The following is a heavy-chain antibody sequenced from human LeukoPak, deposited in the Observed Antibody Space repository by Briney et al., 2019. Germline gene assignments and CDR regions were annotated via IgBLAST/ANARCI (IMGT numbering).Heavy chain of an antibody. Sequence: ASVKVSCKASGYTFTSYAMNWVRQAPGQGLEWMGWINTNTGNPTYAQGFTGRFVFSLDTSVSTAYLQISSLKAEDTAVYYCARCIGGSCYNWFDPWGQGTLVSVSS. V-gene: IGHV7-4-1*02. CDR3: ARCIGGSCYNWFDP. CDR2: INTNTGNP. J-gene: IGHJ5*02. D-gene: IGHD2-15*01. CDR1: GYTFTSYA.